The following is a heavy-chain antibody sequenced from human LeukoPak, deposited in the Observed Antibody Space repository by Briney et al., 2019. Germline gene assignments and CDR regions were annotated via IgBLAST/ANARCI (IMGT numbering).Heavy chain of an antibody. D-gene: IGHD6-13*01. Sequence: ASVKVSCKASGYTFTSYGISWVRQAPGQGLEWMGWISGYNGNTNYAQKLQGRVTMTTDTSTSTAYMELSSLRSADTALYYCARDIGQGSSWLYDYWGQGTLVTVSS. V-gene: IGHV1-18*01. J-gene: IGHJ4*02. CDR3: ARDIGQGSSWLYDY. CDR2: ISGYNGNT. CDR1: GYTFTSYG.